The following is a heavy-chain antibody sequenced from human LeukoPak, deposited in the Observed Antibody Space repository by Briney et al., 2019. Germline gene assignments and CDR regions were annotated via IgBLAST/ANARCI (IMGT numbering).Heavy chain of an antibody. Sequence: SETLSLTCAVYGGSFSGYYWSWIRQPPGKGLEWIGEINHSGSTNYNPSLKSRVTISVDTSKNQFSLKLSSVTAADTAVYYCARGVHDYVWGSHRLGFDYWGQGTLVTVSS. CDR1: GGSFSGYY. J-gene: IGHJ4*02. CDR2: INHSGST. CDR3: ARGVHDYVWGSHRLGFDY. V-gene: IGHV4-34*01. D-gene: IGHD3-16*02.